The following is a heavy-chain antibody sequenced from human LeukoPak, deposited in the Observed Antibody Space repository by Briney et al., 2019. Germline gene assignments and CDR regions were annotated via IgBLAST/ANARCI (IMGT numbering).Heavy chain of an antibody. J-gene: IGHJ4*02. V-gene: IGHV4-34*01. CDR3: ARGCIAAAGTGETFDY. CDR1: GGSFSSHY. Sequence: SETLSLTCAVYGGSFSSHYWSWIRQPPGKWLEWIGEINHSGSTNYNPSLKSRVTISVDTSKNQFSLKLSSVTAADTAVYYCARGCIAAAGTGETFDYWGQGTLVTVSS. CDR2: INHSGST. D-gene: IGHD6-13*01.